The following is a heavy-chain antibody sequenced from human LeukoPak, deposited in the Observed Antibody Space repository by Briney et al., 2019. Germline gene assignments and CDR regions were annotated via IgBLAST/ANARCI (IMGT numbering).Heavy chain of an antibody. CDR2: ISYDGSNK. J-gene: IGHJ3*02. Sequence: GGSLRLSCAASGFTFSSYAMHWVRQAPGKGLEWVAVISYDGSNKYYADSVKGRFTISRDNSKNTLYLQMNSLRAEDTAVYYCARAHSSGWYPDAFDIWGQGTMVTVSS. CDR3: ARAHSSGWYPDAFDI. CDR1: GFTFSSYA. D-gene: IGHD6-19*01. V-gene: IGHV3-30*04.